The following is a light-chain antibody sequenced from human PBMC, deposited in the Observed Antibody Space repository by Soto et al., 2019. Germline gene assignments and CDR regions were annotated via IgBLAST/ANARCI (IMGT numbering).Light chain of an antibody. CDR1: SGHSSYI. CDR3: ETWDSNTRV. CDR2: LEGSGSY. Sequence: QSVLTQSSSASASLGSSVKLTCTLSSGHSSYIIAWHHQQPGKAPRYLMKLEGSGSYNKGSGVPDRFSGSSSGADRYLTISHLQFEYEANYYCETWDSNTRVFGGGTQLTVL. V-gene: IGLV4-60*02. J-gene: IGLJ2*01.